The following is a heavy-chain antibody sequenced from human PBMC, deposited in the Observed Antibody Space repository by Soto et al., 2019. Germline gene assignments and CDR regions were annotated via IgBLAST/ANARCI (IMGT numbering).Heavy chain of an antibody. V-gene: IGHV4-30-4*01. CDR3: ASGQYQLPQPYYYYYGMDV. CDR2: IYYSGST. Sequence: QVQLQESGPGLVKPSQTLSLTCTVSGGSISSGDYYWSWIRQPPGKGLEWIGYIYYSGSTYYNPSLKSRVTISVDTSKNQFSLKLSSVTAADTAVYYCASGQYQLPQPYYYYYGMDVWGQGTTVTVSS. J-gene: IGHJ6*02. D-gene: IGHD2-2*01. CDR1: GGSISSGDYY.